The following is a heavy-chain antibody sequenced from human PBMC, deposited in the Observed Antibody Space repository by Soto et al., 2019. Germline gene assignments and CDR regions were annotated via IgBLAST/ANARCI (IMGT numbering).Heavy chain of an antibody. CDR2: INAGNGNT. CDR3: ARGTRHDFWSGYYMSGDY. V-gene: IGHV1-3*01. CDR1: GYTFTSYA. D-gene: IGHD3-3*01. Sequence: QVQLVQSGAEVKKPGASVKVSCKASGYTFTSYAMHWVRQAPGQRREWMGRINAGNGNTKYSQKFQGRVTITRDPSASTAYMELSSLRSEDTAVYYCARGTRHDFWSGYYMSGDYWGQGTLVTVSS. J-gene: IGHJ4*02.